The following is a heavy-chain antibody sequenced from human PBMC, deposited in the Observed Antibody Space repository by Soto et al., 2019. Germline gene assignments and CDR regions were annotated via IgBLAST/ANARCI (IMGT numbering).Heavy chain of an antibody. J-gene: IGHJ4*02. CDR2: IIPILGIA. D-gene: IGHD3-10*01. CDR3: ARGGVTMIRYVRDPEDC. V-gene: IGHV1-69*02. Sequence: QVQLVQSGAEVKKPGSSVKVSCKASGGTFSSYTISWVRQAPGQGLEWMGRIIPILGIANYAQKFQGRVTMTADKSTSTAYMELSSLRSEDTAVYYCARGGVTMIRYVRDPEDCWGQGTLVTVSS. CDR1: GGTFSSYT.